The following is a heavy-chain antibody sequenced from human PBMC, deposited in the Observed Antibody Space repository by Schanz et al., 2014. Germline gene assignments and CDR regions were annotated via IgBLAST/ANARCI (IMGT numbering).Heavy chain of an antibody. CDR3: AKERIAAAWTFDY. J-gene: IGHJ4*02. D-gene: IGHD6-13*01. Sequence: QVQLVESGGGLVKPGGSLRLSCAASGFTFSDYCMVWIRQAPGKGLEWVSYICSRRTVKYADSVKGRFTISRDNAKNSLYLQMNSLRAEDTAVYYCAKERIAAAWTFDYWGQGTLVTVSS. V-gene: IGHV3-11*04. CDR2: ICSRRTV. CDR1: GFTFSDYC.